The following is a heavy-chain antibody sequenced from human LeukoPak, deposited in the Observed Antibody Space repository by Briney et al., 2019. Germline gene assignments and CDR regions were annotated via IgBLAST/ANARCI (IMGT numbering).Heavy chain of an antibody. D-gene: IGHD3-9*01. Sequence: GGSLRLSCAASGFTFSSHWMSWVRQAPGKGLERVANINQDGSEKYYVDSVKGRFIISRDNAKNSLYLQMNSLRAEDTAVYYCARDGFDEGLYFDYWGQGNPVTVSS. CDR2: INQDGSEK. J-gene: IGHJ4*02. CDR1: GFTFSSHW. V-gene: IGHV3-7*01. CDR3: ARDGFDEGLYFDY.